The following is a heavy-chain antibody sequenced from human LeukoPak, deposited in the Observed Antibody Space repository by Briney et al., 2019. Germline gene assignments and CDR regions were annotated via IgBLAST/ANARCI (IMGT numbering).Heavy chain of an antibody. V-gene: IGHV3-23*01. D-gene: IGHD3-10*01. CDR1: GFTFSSYA. CDR3: AKDLGLMVRGEFDY. J-gene: IGHJ4*02. Sequence: PGGSLRLSCAASGFTFSSYATSWVRQAPGKGLEWVSAISGSGGSTYYADSVKGRFTISRDNSKNTLYLQMNSLRAEDTAVYYCAKDLGLMVRGEFDYWGQGTLVTVSS. CDR2: ISGSGGST.